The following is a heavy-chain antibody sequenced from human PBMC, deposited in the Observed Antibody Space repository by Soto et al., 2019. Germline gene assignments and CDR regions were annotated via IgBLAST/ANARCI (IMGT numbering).Heavy chain of an antibody. J-gene: IGHJ4*02. CDR1: GYTFTGYY. D-gene: IGHD2-2*01. CDR2: INPNSGGT. Sequence: ASVKVSCKASGYTFTGYYMHWVRQAPGQGLEWMGWINPNSGGTNYAQKFQARVTMTRDTSISTAYRELTGRRTNATAAYHCPREWVGYCSSNSGRYSWNRGTVIYWGQGTLVTVAS. CDR3: PREWVGYCSSNSGRYSWNRGTVIY. V-gene: IGHV1-2*02.